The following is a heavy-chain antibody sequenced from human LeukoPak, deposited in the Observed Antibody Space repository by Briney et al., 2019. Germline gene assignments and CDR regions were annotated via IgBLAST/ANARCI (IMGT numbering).Heavy chain of an antibody. V-gene: IGHV3-23*01. D-gene: IGHD3-10*01. J-gene: IGHJ4*02. CDR2: IGGSGDKT. CDR3: ANAAFYYTSGTYV. Sequence: GGSLRLSCAASGFTFSIYGMNWVRQAPGKGLEWVSSIGGSGDKTYYADSVKGRFTISRDNSKNTLYLQMNSLRAEDTAIYYCANAAFYYTSGTYVWGQGTLVTVSS. CDR1: GFTFSIYG.